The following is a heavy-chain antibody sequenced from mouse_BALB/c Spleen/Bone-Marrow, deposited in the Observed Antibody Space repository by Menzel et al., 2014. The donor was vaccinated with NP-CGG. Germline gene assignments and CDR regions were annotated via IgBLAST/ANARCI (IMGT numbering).Heavy chain of an antibody. V-gene: IGHV5-9-4*01. Sequence: EVNLVESGGGLVKPGGSLKLSCAASGFTFSSYAMSWVRQSPEKRLEWVAEISSGDSYTYYPDTVTGRFTISRDNAKNTLYLEMSSLRSEDTAMYYCARDHYGYYTMDYWGQGTSVTVSS. D-gene: IGHD1-2*01. J-gene: IGHJ4*01. CDR3: ARDHYGYYTMDY. CDR1: GFTFSSYA. CDR2: ISSGDSYT.